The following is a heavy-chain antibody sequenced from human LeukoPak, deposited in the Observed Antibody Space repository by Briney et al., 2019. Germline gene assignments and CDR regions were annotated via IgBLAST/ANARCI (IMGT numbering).Heavy chain of an antibody. CDR3: AHKRGGVSYYFRGTYDAFDV. Sequence: GASVKVSCKASGYTFTGYYIHWVRQAPGQGLEWMGWINPNSGDTNYAQNFQGRVTMTRDTSITTAYMDLRRLRSDDTAVYYYAHKRGGVSYYFRGTYDAFDVWGQGTM. CDR1: GYTFTGYY. V-gene: IGHV1-2*02. CDR2: INPNSGDT. D-gene: IGHD1-26*01. J-gene: IGHJ3*01.